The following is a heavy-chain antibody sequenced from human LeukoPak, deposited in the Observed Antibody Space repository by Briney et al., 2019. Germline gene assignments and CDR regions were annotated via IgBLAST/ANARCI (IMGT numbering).Heavy chain of an antibody. CDR1: GFTFDDYT. V-gene: IGHV3-43*01. CDR2: ISWDGGST. CDR3: ARVGSRYCSGANCYDGF. D-gene: IGHD2-15*01. J-gene: IGHJ4*02. Sequence: GGSLRLSCAASGFTFDDYTMHWVRQAPGKGLEWVSLISWDGGSTYYADSVKGRFTISRDNSKNTLYLQMNNLRAEDTAIYYCARVGSRYCSGANCYDGFWGQGTLVSVSS.